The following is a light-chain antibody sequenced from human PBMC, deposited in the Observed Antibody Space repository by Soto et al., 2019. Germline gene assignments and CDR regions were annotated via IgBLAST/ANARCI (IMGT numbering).Light chain of an antibody. CDR3: QQYGSSPWT. J-gene: IGKJ1*01. V-gene: IGKV3-20*01. CDR1: QSVSSNY. Sequence: EIVLTPSPGTLSLSPGERATLSCRASQSVSSNYLAWYQQKPGQAPRPLIYGASSRATGIPDRFSGSGAGTDFTLTISRLESEDFAVYYCQQYGSSPWTFGQGTKVAIK. CDR2: GAS.